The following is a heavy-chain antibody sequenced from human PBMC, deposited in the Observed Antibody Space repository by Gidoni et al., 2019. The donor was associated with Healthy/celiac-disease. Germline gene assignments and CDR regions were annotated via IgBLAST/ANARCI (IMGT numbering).Heavy chain of an antibody. J-gene: IGHJ3*02. CDR3: ARDRDGYNFGNAFDI. D-gene: IGHD5-12*01. V-gene: IGHV4-4*07. CDR1: GGSISSYY. Sequence: QVQLQESGPGLEKPSETLSLTCTVSGGSISSYYWSWIRQPAGKGLEWIGRIYTSGSTNYNPSLKSRVTMSVDTSKNQFSLKLSSVTAADTAVYYCARDRDGYNFGNAFDIWGQGTMVTVSS. CDR2: IYTSGST.